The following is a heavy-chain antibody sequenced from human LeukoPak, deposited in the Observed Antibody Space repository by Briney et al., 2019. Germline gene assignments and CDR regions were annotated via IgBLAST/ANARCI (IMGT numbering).Heavy chain of an antibody. Sequence: PGGSLRLSCAASGFTFSSYWMSWVRQAPGKGLGWVANIRHDGSEKYYVDSVKGRFTISRDNAKNTLYLQMNSLRAEDTAVYYCVKGFIRIDYWGQGTLVTVSS. J-gene: IGHJ4*02. CDR1: GFTFSSYW. V-gene: IGHV3-7*01. CDR3: VKGFIRIDY. D-gene: IGHD3-16*02. CDR2: IRHDGSEK.